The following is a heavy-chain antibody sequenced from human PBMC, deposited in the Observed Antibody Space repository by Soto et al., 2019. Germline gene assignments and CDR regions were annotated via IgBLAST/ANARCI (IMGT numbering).Heavy chain of an antibody. CDR2: INPSGGST. CDR1: GYTFTSYY. D-gene: IGHD6-19*01. V-gene: IGHV1-46*03. CDR3: ARDLPDQAEAVAGDY. Sequence: ASVKVSCKASGYTFTSYYMHWVRQAPGQGLEWMGIINPSGGSTSYAQKFQGRVTMTRDTSTSTVYMELSSLRSEDTAVYYCARDLPDQAEAVAGDYWGQGTLVTVSS. J-gene: IGHJ4*02.